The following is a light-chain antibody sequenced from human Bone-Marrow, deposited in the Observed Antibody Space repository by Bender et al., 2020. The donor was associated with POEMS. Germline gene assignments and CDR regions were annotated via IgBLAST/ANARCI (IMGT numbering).Light chain of an antibody. CDR1: SSDVGAYNL. V-gene: IGLV2-23*02. CDR2: EVR. CDR3: SSYAGSSYV. Sequence: QSALTQPAFVSGSPGQSITISCTGASSDVGAYNLVSWYQQHPGKAPKLLIYEVRKRPSGVSNRFSGSKSDNTASLTISGLQAEDEADYYCSSYAGSSYVFGTGTKVTVL. J-gene: IGLJ1*01.